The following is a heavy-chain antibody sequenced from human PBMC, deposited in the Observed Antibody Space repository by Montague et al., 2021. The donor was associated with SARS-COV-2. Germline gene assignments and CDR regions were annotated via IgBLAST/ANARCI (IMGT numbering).Heavy chain of an antibody. J-gene: IGHJ6*02. CDR3: ARTSILRESSSGNYYYHAMDV. CDR2: LYNGGTT. V-gene: IGHV4-39*02. D-gene: IGHD3-3*01. CDR1: GGSISSSTYY. Sequence: SETLSLTCNVSGGSISSSTYYWGWIRQPPGKGLEWIGNLYNGGTTYYSPSLKSQVTISVDTSKNHFSLNMASVTAADTAVYYCARTSILRESSSGNYYYHAMDVWGQGTTVTVSS.